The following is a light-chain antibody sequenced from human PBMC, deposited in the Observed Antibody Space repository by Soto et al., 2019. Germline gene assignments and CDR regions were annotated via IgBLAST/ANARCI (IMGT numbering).Light chain of an antibody. CDR2: DVS. Sequence: EIVMTQSPATLSVSPGERATLSCRASQSISSDLAWYQEKPGQAPRLLIYDVSSRATGIQDRFSGSGSGTEFTLTIRRLEPEDSAVYYCQDYGTSWTFGQGTKVDIK. CDR1: QSISSD. CDR3: QDYGTSWT. V-gene: IGKV3-20*01. J-gene: IGKJ1*01.